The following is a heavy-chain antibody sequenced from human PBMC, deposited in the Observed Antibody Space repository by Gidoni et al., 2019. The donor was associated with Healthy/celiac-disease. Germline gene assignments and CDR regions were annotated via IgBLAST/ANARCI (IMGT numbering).Heavy chain of an antibody. D-gene: IGHD6-19*01. CDR1: GYTFTSYD. Sequence: QVQLVQSGAEVKKPGASVKVSCKASGYTFTSYDINWVRQATGQGLEWMGWMNPNSGNTGYAQKFQGRVTMTRNTSISTAYMELSSLRSEDTAVYYCARGSYSSGWWNWYFDLWGRGTLVTVSS. CDR2: MNPNSGNT. V-gene: IGHV1-8*01. CDR3: ARGSYSSGWWNWYFDL. J-gene: IGHJ2*01.